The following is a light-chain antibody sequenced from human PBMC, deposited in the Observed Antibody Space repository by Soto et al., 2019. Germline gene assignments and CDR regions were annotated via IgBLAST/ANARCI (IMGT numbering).Light chain of an antibody. CDR1: QSISSY. V-gene: IGKV1-39*01. CDR3: QQSYSTPCT. J-gene: IGKJ3*01. CDR2: AAS. Sequence: DIPMTQSPSSLSASVGDRVTITCRASQSISSYLNWYQQKPGKAPKLLIYAASSLQSGVPSRFSGSGSGTDFSHTISSLQPEDFATYYCQQSYSTPCTFRRGTKVDI.